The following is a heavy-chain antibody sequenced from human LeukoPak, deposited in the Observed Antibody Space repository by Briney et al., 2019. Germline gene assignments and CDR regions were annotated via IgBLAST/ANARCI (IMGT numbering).Heavy chain of an antibody. CDR1: GFTFSTYS. J-gene: IGHJ6*03. D-gene: IGHD2-21*01. V-gene: IGHV3-64*01. CDR2: ISSNGGST. Sequence: GGSLRLSCAASGFTFSTYSMNWVRQAPGKGLEYVSAISSNGGSTYYANSVKGRFTISRDNSKNTLYLQMGSLRAEDMAVYYCARVHLRPKHRDYYYYMDVWGKGTTVTVSS. CDR3: ARVHLRPKHRDYYYYMDV.